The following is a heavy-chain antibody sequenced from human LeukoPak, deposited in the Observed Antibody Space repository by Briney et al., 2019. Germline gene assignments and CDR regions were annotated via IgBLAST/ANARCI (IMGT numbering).Heavy chain of an antibody. CDR2: ISSSGSTI. CDR1: GFTFSSYE. D-gene: IGHD6-19*01. J-gene: IGHJ3*02. CDR3: AREEAVAGTGAFDI. Sequence: GGSLRLSCAASGFTFSSYEMNWVRQAPGKGLEWVSYISSSGSTIYYADSVKGRFTISRDNAKNSLYLQMNSLRAGDTAVYYCAREEAVAGTGAFDIWGQGTMVTVSS. V-gene: IGHV3-48*03.